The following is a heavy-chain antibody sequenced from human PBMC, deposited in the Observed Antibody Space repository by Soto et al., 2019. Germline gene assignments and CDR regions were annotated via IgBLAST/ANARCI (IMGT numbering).Heavy chain of an antibody. CDR1: GGSITIGVSS. CDR2: IYYSGST. D-gene: IGHD5-18*01. J-gene: IGHJ4*02. V-gene: IGHV4-30-2*03. CDR3: AKCRDLGYSYGYVGTSIDY. Sequence: SETLPLTCAVSGGSITIGVSSWAWIRQPPGKGLEWFGGIYYSGSTYYNPSLKSRFTISRDNSKNTLYLQMNSLRREDTAVYYCAKCRDLGYSYGYVGTSIDYWGQGTRVTGSS.